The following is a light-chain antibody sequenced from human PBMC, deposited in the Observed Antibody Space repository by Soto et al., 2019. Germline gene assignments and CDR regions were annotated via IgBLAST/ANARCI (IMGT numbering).Light chain of an antibody. CDR2: AAS. J-gene: IGKJ3*01. CDR1: QRIGTN. CDR3: QQCYSTLFT. V-gene: IGKV1-39*01. Sequence: DIQMTQSPSSLSASIGDRVTLTCRASQRIGTNLHWYQQKPGKAPNLLIYAASNLQSGVPSRFSGSGSGTYFTLTISSLQPEDSATYYCQQCYSTLFTFGPGTKVDIK.